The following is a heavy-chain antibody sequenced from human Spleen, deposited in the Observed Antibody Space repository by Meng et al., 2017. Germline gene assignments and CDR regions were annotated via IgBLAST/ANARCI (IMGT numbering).Heavy chain of an antibody. CDR1: GYSFTAYA. J-gene: IGHJ4*02. Sequence: QVPLVQSGGEVKKPGASVKVSCKASGYSFTAYAMAWVRQVPGQGLEWMGWINTYNGNPTYAQDFTGRFVFSLDTSVSTAYLQISGLKAEDTAVYYCARHRSSSWSDYWGQGTLVTVSS. CDR2: INTYNGNP. V-gene: IGHV7-4-1*02. CDR3: ARHRSSSWSDY. D-gene: IGHD6-13*01.